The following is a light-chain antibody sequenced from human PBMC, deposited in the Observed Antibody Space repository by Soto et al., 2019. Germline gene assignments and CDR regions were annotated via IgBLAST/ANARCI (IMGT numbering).Light chain of an antibody. Sequence: QSVLTQPPSVSGAPGQRVTISCTGSSSNIGAGYDVHWYQQLPGTAPKLLISGNSNRPSGVPDRFSGSKSGTSASLAITGLQAEDEADYYCQSYDSSLSGPDVFGTGTKLNVL. J-gene: IGLJ1*01. CDR1: SSNIGAGYD. CDR2: GNS. V-gene: IGLV1-40*01. CDR3: QSYDSSLSGPDV.